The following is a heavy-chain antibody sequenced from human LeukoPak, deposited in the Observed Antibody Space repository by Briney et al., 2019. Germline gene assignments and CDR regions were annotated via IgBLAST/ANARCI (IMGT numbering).Heavy chain of an antibody. V-gene: IGHV4-39*07. Sequence: SETLSLTCTVSGGSVNTSDYYWGWIRQSPVKGLEWIGDVFYTGKTNYNPSLRGRATISIDTSKNQFSLKLTYVTAADSAVYYCARVFDSWGQGTLVTVSS. CDR1: GGSVNTSDYY. CDR2: VFYTGKT. J-gene: IGHJ4*02. CDR3: ARVFDS.